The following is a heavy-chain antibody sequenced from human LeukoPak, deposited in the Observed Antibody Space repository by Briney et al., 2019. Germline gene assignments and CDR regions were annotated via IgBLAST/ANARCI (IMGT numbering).Heavy chain of an antibody. Sequence: GGSLRLSCAASGFTFSSYAMSWVRQAPGKGLEWVSGISGSGGSTYYADSVKGRFTISRDNSKNTLYLQMDSLRVDDTAVYYCAKYTSGWSVGIDYWGQGTLVTVSS. D-gene: IGHD6-19*01. V-gene: IGHV3-23*01. J-gene: IGHJ4*02. CDR1: GFTFSSYA. CDR3: AKYTSGWSVGIDY. CDR2: ISGSGGST.